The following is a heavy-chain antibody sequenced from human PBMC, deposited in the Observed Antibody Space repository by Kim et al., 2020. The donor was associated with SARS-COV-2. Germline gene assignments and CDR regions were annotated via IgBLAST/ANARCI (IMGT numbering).Heavy chain of an antibody. CDR3: AKAWVSGIAVAGQHAFDI. CDR1: GFTFSSYG. V-gene: IGHV3-30*18. Sequence: GGSLRLSCAASGFTFSSYGMHWVRQAPGKGLEWVAVISYDGSNKYYADSVKGRFTISRDNSKNTLYLQMNSLRAEDTAVYYCAKAWVSGIAVAGQHAFDIWGQGTMVTVSS. J-gene: IGHJ3*02. CDR2: ISYDGSNK. D-gene: IGHD6-19*01.